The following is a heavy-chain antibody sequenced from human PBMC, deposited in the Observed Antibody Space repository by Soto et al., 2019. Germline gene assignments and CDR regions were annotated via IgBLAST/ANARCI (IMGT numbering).Heavy chain of an antibody. CDR1: GFTFYNTW. J-gene: IGHJ4*02. D-gene: IGHD5-12*01. CDR3: TTDRRSGYDPQFDF. Sequence: VPLVESGGDLVKPGGSLRLSCTASGFTFYNTWMSWVRQAPGQRLEWVGRVKSKTDGGATDYNAFVRGRFTISRDDSEKTLYLQMNSLQTDDTAVYYCTTDRRSGYDPQFDFWGQGTLVTVSS. V-gene: IGHV3-15*01. CDR2: VKSKTDGGAT.